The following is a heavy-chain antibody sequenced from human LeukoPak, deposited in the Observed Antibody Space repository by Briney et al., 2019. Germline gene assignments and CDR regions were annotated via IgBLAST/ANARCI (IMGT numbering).Heavy chain of an antibody. J-gene: IGHJ4*02. Sequence: PSDTLSLTCAVSGYSITSSSCWGWIRQPPGKGLEWIGYIYHSGTTYYNPSLQSRVTMSVDTSKNQFSLKLSSVTAVDTAVYYCARKENVYYYFDYWGQGTLVTVSS. V-gene: IGHV4-28*01. CDR2: IYHSGTT. D-gene: IGHD3-10*01. CDR1: GYSITSSSC. CDR3: ARKENVYYYFDY.